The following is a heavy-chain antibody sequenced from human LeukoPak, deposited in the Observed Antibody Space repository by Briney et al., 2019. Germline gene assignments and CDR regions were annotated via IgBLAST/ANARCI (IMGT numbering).Heavy chain of an antibody. CDR1: EYTFTDYY. D-gene: IGHD5-18*01. CDR2: ISPNTGGT. V-gene: IGHV1-2*06. CDR3: ARGGRSGYRYFDY. J-gene: IGHJ4*02. Sequence: ASVKVSCKASEYTFTDYYIHWIRQAPGQGLEWMGRISPNTGGTDHAQEFRDKITMTRDTSISTACIELSRLISDDTAVYYCARGGRSGYRYFDYWGQGTLVTVSS.